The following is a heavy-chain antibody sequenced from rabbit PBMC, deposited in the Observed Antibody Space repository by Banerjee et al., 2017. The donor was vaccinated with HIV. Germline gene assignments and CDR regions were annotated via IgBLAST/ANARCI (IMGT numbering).Heavy chain of an antibody. Sequence: QQQLVESGGGLVKLGGTLKLSCKASGIDLSSDYNMWWGRQAPGKGLELIACIFSNRGITVYASWVNGRFTISKTSSTTVTLQMTSLTAADTATYFCARDVGSIFHYYFNFWGQGTLVTVS. V-gene: IGHV1S45*01. J-gene: IGHJ4*01. CDR2: IFSNRGIT. D-gene: IGHD4-2*01. CDR3: ARDVGSIFHYYFNF. CDR1: GIDLSSDYN.